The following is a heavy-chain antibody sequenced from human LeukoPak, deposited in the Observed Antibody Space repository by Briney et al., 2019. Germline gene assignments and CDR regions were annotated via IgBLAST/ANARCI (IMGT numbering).Heavy chain of an antibody. Sequence: GGSLRHSCAASGFTFNDFAMHWVRQTPGKGLEWVSGISWNSGSIGYADSVKGRFTISRDNAKSSLYLQMNSLRAEDTAMYYCARSIDCSYWGQGTLVTVSS. CDR3: ARSIDCSY. D-gene: IGHD2-21*02. CDR1: GFTFNDFA. CDR2: ISWNSGSI. V-gene: IGHV3-9*01. J-gene: IGHJ4*02.